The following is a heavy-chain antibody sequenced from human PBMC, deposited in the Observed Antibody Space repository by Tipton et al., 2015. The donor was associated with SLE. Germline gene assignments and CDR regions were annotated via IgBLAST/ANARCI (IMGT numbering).Heavy chain of an antibody. D-gene: IGHD6-19*01. CDR3: SRQTYSSGWYDAYFDY. J-gene: IGHJ4*02. V-gene: IGHV4-34*01. CDR1: GGSFSGYY. Sequence: TLSLTCAVYGGSFSGYYWSWIRQPPGKGLEWIGEVNHSGSTNYNPSLKSRVTISIDTSKNQFSLKLSSVTSADRAVYYCSRQTYSSGWYDAYFDYWGQGILVTVSS. CDR2: VNHSGST.